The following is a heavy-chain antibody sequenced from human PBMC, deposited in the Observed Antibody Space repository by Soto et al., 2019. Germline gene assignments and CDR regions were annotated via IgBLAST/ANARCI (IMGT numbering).Heavy chain of an antibody. Sequence: QVQLVQSGAEEKKPGASVKVSCKASGYTFTGYAMHWVRQAPGQRLEWMGWINAGNGNTKYSQKCQGRVTITRDTSASAAYMELSSLSSEDTAVYYWARAVAVPADFDYWGQGTLVTVSS. CDR2: INAGNGNT. CDR1: GYTFTGYA. V-gene: IGHV1-3*05. D-gene: IGHD6-19*01. CDR3: ARAVAVPADFDY. J-gene: IGHJ4*02.